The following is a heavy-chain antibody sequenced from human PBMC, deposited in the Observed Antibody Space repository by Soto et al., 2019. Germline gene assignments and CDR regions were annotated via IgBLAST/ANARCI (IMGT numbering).Heavy chain of an antibody. D-gene: IGHD6-19*01. CDR2: ISGSGGST. J-gene: IGHJ4*02. Sequence: EVQLLESGGGLVQPGGSLRLSCAASGFTFSSYAMSWVRQAPGKGLEWVSAISGSGGSTYYADSVKGRFTISRDNSKNTLNLQMNSLRAEDTAVYYCAKGAGYGVGAVAGTQFGGGYFDYWGQGTLVTVSS. V-gene: IGHV3-23*01. CDR1: GFTFSSYA. CDR3: AKGAGYGVGAVAGTQFGGGYFDY.